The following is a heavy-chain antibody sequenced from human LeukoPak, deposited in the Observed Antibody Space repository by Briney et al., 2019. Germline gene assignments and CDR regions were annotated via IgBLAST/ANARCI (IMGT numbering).Heavy chain of an antibody. Sequence: PSQTLSLTCAVYGGSFSSYYSSWVRQPPGKGLEWIGEINHSGSTNYNPSLKSRVTISVDTSKSQFSLKLSSVTAADTAVYYCARGQGYSSSPGYFDYWGQGTLVTVSS. CDR1: GGSFSSYY. V-gene: IGHV4-34*01. D-gene: IGHD6-6*01. J-gene: IGHJ4*02. CDR2: INHSGST. CDR3: ARGQGYSSSPGYFDY.